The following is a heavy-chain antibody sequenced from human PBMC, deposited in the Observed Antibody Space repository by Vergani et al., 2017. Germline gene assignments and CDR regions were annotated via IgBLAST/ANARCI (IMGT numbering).Heavy chain of an antibody. V-gene: IGHV3-9*01. D-gene: IGHD1-26*01. CDR1: GFTFDDYA. CDR3: AKGERATPLLNWFDP. Sequence: EVQLVESGGGLVQPGRSLRLSCAASGFTFDDYAIHWVRQAPGKGLEWVSVISWNSVSIGYADSVKGRFTISRDNAKNSLYLQMNSLRAEDTALYYCAKGERATPLLNWFDPWGQGTLVTVSS. J-gene: IGHJ5*02. CDR2: ISWNSVSI.